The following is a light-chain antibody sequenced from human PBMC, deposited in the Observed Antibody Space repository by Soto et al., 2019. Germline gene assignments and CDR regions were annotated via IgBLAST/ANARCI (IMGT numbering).Light chain of an antibody. CDR2: EVS. J-gene: IGLJ1*01. Sequence: QSVLTQPASVSGSPGQSITISCTGTSSDVGSYNLVSWYQQHPGKAPKLMIYEVSQRPSGVSNRFSGCKSGNTASLTISELRAEDVADLQVLAPYVFGTGTKVTVL. V-gene: IGLV2-23*02. CDR3: LAPYV. CDR1: SSDVGSYNL.